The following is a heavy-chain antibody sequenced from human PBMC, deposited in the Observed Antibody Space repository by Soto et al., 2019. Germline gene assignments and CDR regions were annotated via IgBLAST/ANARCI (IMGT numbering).Heavy chain of an antibody. D-gene: IGHD3-3*01. J-gene: IGHJ4*02. CDR1: GYTLTELS. CDR3: ATVFGVGHPSDY. CDR2: FDPEDGET. V-gene: IGHV1-24*01. Sequence: ASVKVSCKVSGYTLTELSMHWVRQAPGKGIEWMGGFDPEDGETIYAQKFQGRVTMTEDTSTDTAYMELSSLRSEDTAVYYCATVFGVGHPSDYWGQGTLVTVSS.